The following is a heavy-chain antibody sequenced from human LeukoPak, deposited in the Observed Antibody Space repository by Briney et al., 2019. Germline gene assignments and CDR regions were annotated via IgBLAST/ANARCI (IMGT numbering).Heavy chain of an antibody. CDR1: GGTFSSYA. CDR2: IIPILGIA. Sequence: SVKVSCKASGGTFSSYAISWVRQAPGQGLEWMGRIIPILGIANYAQKFQGRVTITADKSTSTAYMELSSLRSKETAVYYCARRPCSGGSCYYDYWGQGTLVTVSS. V-gene: IGHV1-69*04. D-gene: IGHD2-15*01. CDR3: ARRPCSGGSCYYDY. J-gene: IGHJ4*02.